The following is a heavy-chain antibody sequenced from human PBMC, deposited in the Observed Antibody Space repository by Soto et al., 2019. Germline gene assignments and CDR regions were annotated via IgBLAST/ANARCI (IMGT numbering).Heavy chain of an antibody. CDR2: TFWTNDR. J-gene: IGHJ4*02. V-gene: IGHV2-5*01. D-gene: IGHD1-26*01. CDR1: GFSLKSSGVG. Sequence: QITLKESGPTLVKPTQTLTLTCTFSGFSLKSSGVGVGWIRQPPGKAPEWLALTFWTNDRRYSPSLQNRLTTTKDTSKNQVVLTMTHTDPVDTATYHSAHRRNVFSDIVAEFDYWGQGTLVSVSS. CDR3: AHRRNVFSDIVAEFDY.